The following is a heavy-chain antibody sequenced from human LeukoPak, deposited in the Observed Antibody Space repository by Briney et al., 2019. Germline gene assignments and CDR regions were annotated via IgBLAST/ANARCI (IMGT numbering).Heavy chain of an antibody. CDR1: GFTFSSYS. CDR3: AREAGYDFWSGYYRKENWFDP. J-gene: IGHJ5*02. Sequence: GGFLRLSCAASGFTFSSYSMNWVRQAPGKGLEWVSYISSSSSTIYYADSVKGRFTISRDNAKNSLYLQMNSLRDEDTAVYYCAREAGYDFWSGYYRKENWFDPWGQGTLVTVSS. CDR2: ISSSSSTI. V-gene: IGHV3-48*02. D-gene: IGHD3-3*01.